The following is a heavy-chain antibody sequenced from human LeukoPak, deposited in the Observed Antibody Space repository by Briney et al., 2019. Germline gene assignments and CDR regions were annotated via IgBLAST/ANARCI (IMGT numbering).Heavy chain of an antibody. CDR3: ARVRGSGSYDNDY. CDR1: GFTFSDYY. D-gene: IGHD1-26*01. J-gene: IGHJ4*02. CDR2: ISSSGSTI. Sequence: GGSLRLSCAASGFTFSDYYMSWIRQAPGKGLEWVSYISSSGSTIYYADSVKGRFTISRDNAKDSLYLQMNSLRAEDTAVYYCARVRGSGSYDNDYWGQGTLVTVSS. V-gene: IGHV3-11*04.